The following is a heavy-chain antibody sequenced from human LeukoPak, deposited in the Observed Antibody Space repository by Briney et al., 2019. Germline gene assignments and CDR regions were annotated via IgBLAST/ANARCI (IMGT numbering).Heavy chain of an antibody. Sequence: ASVKVSCKASGGTFSSYAISWVRQAPGQGLEWMGGIIPIFGTANYAQKFQGRVTITADESTNTAYMELSSLRSEDTAVYYCARPRGYSYGYGGPFDYWGQGTLVTVSS. V-gene: IGHV1-69*13. D-gene: IGHD5-18*01. CDR2: IIPIFGTA. CDR1: GGTFSSYA. J-gene: IGHJ4*02. CDR3: ARPRGYSYGYGGPFDY.